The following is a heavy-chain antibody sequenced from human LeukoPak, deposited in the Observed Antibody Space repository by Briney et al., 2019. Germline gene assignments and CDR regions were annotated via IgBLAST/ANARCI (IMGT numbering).Heavy chain of an antibody. CDR2: ISWNSGSI. J-gene: IGHJ4*02. CDR3: AKASNVVVVAAKNFDY. D-gene: IGHD2-15*01. V-gene: IGHV3-9*01. CDR1: GFTFDDYA. Sequence: GGSLRLSCAASGFTFDDYAMHWVRQAPGKGLEWVSGISWNSGSIGYADSVKGRFTISRDNATNSLYLQMNSLRAEDTALYYCAKASNVVVVAAKNFDYWGQGTLVTVSS.